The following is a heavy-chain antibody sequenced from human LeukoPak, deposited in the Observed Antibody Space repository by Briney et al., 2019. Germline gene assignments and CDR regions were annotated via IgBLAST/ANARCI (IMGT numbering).Heavy chain of an antibody. J-gene: IGHJ4*02. D-gene: IGHD3-22*01. CDR2: IKSDGSST. Sequence: GGSLRLSCAASGFSFSTYWMHWVRQAPGKGLVWVSRIKSDGSSTTYADSVKGRFTISRDNARNTLYLQMNSLRAEDTAVCYCARYYFDSSRGAYWGQGTLVTVSS. CDR3: ARYYFDSSRGAY. CDR1: GFSFSTYW. V-gene: IGHV3-74*01.